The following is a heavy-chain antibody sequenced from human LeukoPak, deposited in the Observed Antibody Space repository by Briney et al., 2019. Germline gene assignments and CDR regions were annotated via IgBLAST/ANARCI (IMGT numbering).Heavy chain of an antibody. Sequence: GASVKVSCKASGYTFTSYGISWVRQAPGQGLEWMGWISAYNGNTNYAQKLQGRVTMTTDTSTSTAYMELRSLRSDDTAVYYCARDIGWGRDIVVVPAAIQAFDIWGQGTMVTVSS. J-gene: IGHJ3*02. V-gene: IGHV1-18*01. D-gene: IGHD2-2*01. CDR1: GYTFTSYG. CDR3: ARDIGWGRDIVVVPAAIQAFDI. CDR2: ISAYNGNT.